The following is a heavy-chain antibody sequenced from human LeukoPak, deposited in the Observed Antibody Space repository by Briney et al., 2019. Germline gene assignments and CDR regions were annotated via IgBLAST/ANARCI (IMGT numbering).Heavy chain of an antibody. J-gene: IGHJ4*02. CDR1: GFTFRSYA. CDR3: AKTTAGYSSGRYPGWPVDY. Sequence: GGSLRLPCAASGFTFRSYAIYWVRQAPGKGLEWVSGISGSGGDTYFADSVEGRFTISRDNSKNTVFLQMDSLRAEDTAVYYCAKTTAGYSSGRYPGWPVDYWGLGTLVTVSS. D-gene: IGHD6-19*01. V-gene: IGHV3-23*01. CDR2: ISGSGGDT.